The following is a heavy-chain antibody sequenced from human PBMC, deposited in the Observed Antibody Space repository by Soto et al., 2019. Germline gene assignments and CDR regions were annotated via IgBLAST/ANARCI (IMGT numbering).Heavy chain of an antibody. V-gene: IGHV2-5*01. CDR1: GFSPSTSGVG. CDR3: THSWGSRSLYYGMDV. Sequence: SGPTLVNPTQTLTLTCTFSGFSPSTSGVGVGWIRQPPGKALEWLALIYWNDDKRYRPSLKSRLTISKDTSKTQVVLTMTNMDPVDTATYYCTHSWGSRSLYYGMDVWGQGTTVTVSS. D-gene: IGHD3-3*01. CDR2: IYWNDDK. J-gene: IGHJ6*02.